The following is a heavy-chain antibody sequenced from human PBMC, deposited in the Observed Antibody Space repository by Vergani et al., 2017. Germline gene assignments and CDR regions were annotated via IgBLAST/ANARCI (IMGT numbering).Heavy chain of an antibody. V-gene: IGHV3-30-3*01. CDR1: GFTFSSYA. J-gene: IGHJ6*04. Sequence: QVQLVESGGGVVQPGRSLRLSCAASGFTFSSYAMHWVRQAPGKGLEWVAVISYDGSNKYYADSVKGRFTISRDNSKNTLYLQMNSLRTEDTALYYCAKGRSPADDYYGMDVWGKGTTVTVSS. D-gene: IGHD2-2*01. CDR3: AKGRSPADDYYGMDV. CDR2: ISYDGSNK.